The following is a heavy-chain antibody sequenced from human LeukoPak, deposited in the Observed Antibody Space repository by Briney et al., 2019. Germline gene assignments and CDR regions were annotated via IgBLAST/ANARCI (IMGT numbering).Heavy chain of an antibody. Sequence: PGGSLRLSCAASGFSFRSYAMSWVRQAPGKGLEWVSAISGSGGSTYYVDSVKGRFTISRDNSKNTLYLQMNSLRVEDTARYYCAKDGGRAATAINYYYGMDVWGQGTTVTVSS. CDR1: GFSFRSYA. CDR2: ISGSGGST. D-gene: IGHD2-2*02. CDR3: AKDGGRAATAINYYYGMDV. J-gene: IGHJ6*02. V-gene: IGHV3-23*01.